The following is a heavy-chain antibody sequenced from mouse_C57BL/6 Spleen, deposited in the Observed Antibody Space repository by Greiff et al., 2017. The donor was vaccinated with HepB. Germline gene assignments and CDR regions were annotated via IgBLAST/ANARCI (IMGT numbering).Heavy chain of an antibody. CDR2: IYPGGGYT. CDR3: AREADLLLDY. CDR1: GYTFTNYW. Sequence: QVQLQQSGAELVRPGTSVKMSCKASGYTFTNYWIGWAKQRPGHGLEWIGDIYPGGGYTNYNEKFKGKATLTADKSSSTAYMQFSSLASEDSAIYYCAREADLLLDYWGQGTTLTVSS. D-gene: IGHD2-10*01. V-gene: IGHV1-63*01. J-gene: IGHJ2*01.